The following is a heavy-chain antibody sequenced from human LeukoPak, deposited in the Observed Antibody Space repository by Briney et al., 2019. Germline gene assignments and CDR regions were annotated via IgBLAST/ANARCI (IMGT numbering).Heavy chain of an antibody. CDR2: ISGSDGSK. J-gene: IGHJ4*02. D-gene: IGHD2-15*01. CDR3: SKAIGYCTVCSCYSDY. Sequence: GGSLRLSCAASGFTFRRYDMSWVRQAPGKGLEWVSDISGSDGSKYYADSVKGRFTISRDNSKNTLYLQMKSLRVKYTAIYYYSKAIGYCTVCSCYSDYWGQGTLVTVSS. V-gene: IGHV3-23*01. CDR1: GFTFRRYD.